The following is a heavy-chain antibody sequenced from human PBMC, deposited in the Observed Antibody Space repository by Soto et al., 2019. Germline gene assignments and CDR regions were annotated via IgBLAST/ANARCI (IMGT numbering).Heavy chain of an antibody. CDR3: AKVGNGGVVVPAPYYYYGMDV. V-gene: IGHV3-23*01. CDR2: ISGSGGST. Sequence: GGSLRLSCAASGFTFSNYAMNWVRQAPGKGLEWVSAISGSGGSTYYADSVKGRFPISRDNSKNTLYLQMNSLRAEDTAVYYCAKVGNGGVVVPAPYYYYGMDVWGQGTTVTVSS. CDR1: GFTFSNYA. J-gene: IGHJ6*02. D-gene: IGHD2-2*01.